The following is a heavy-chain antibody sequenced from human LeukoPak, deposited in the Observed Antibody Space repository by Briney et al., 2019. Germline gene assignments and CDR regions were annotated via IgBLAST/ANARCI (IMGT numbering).Heavy chain of an antibody. J-gene: IGHJ4*02. D-gene: IGHD6-19*01. CDR1: GYTFTSSY. V-gene: IGHV1-46*03. CDR2: ISPSGGSA. CDR3: AREDRGSGCYYY. Sequence: ASVKVSCKASGYTFTSSYMHWVRQAPGQGLEWIGIISPSGGSASYAQKFQGRVTMTRDTSTSTVYMELSSLRSEDTAVYYCAREDRGSGCYYYWGQGTLVTVAS.